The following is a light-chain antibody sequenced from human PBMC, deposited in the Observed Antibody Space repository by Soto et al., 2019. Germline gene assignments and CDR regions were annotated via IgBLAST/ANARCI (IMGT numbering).Light chain of an antibody. CDR2: DAS. J-gene: IGKJ1*01. CDR3: QQYSSYWT. Sequence: IQMTPSPSIVPASVGYRVTITFRASQSISSWLAWYQQKPGKAPKFLIYDASNLESGVPSRFSGSGSGTEFTLTISSLQPDDFATYYCQQYSSYWTFGQGTKVDI. CDR1: QSISSW. V-gene: IGKV1-5*01.